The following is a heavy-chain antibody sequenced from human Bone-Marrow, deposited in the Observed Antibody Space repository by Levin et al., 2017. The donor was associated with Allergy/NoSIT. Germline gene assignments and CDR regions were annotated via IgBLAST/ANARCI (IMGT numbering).Heavy chain of an antibody. Sequence: LSLPCAASGFTVSSTYMSWVRQAPGKGLEWVSVIYSSGSTYHADSVKGRFTISRDNSKNTLYLQMYSLRAEDTAVYYCARGNWGSRTVDYWGQGTLVTVSS. CDR1: GFTVSSTY. CDR3: ARGNWGSRTVDY. CDR2: IYSSGST. V-gene: IGHV3-66*01. D-gene: IGHD7-27*01. J-gene: IGHJ4*02.